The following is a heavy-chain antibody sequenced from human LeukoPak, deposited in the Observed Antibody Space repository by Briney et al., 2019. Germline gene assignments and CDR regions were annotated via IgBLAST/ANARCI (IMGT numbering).Heavy chain of an antibody. CDR2: IYYGGSA. Sequence: SETLSLTCTVSGGSITSSGFYWGWIRQPPGKGLEWIGNIYYGGSAYYNPSLKSRVTISVDTSKNQFSLKLSSVTAADTTVYYCARQPNIVVVDNWFDPWGQGTLVAVSS. J-gene: IGHJ5*02. CDR3: ARQPNIVVVDNWFDP. D-gene: IGHD2-15*01. V-gene: IGHV4-39*07. CDR1: GGSITSSGFY.